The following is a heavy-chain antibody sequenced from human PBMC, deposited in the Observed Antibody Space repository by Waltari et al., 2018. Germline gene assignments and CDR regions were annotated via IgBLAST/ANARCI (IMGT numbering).Heavy chain of an antibody. CDR2: INHSGST. J-gene: IGHJ4*02. D-gene: IGHD6-13*01. CDR1: GGSFSGYY. V-gene: IGHV4-34*01. Sequence: QVQLQQWGAGLLKPSETLSLTCAVYGGSFSGYYCSWIRQPPGKGLEWIGEINHSGSTNYNPSLKSRVTISVDTSKNQFSLKLSSVTAADTAVYYCARARGIAAAARSYYFDYWGQGTLVTVSS. CDR3: ARARGIAAAARSYYFDY.